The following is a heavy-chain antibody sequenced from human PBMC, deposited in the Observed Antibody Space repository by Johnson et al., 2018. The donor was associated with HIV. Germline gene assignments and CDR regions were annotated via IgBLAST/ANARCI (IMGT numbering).Heavy chain of an antibody. CDR2: VSSNGGST. J-gene: IGHJ3*02. D-gene: IGHD1-20*01. CDR3: ARAPYNWNEGLFAAFDM. Sequence: VQLVESGGGLVQPGGSLRLSCAASGFTFSSYAMHWVRQAPGKGLEYVSAVSSNGGSTYYANSVRGRFLISRDNSKNTLYLQMGSLRAEDTAVYYCARAPYNWNEGLFAAFDMWGRGTKVTVSS. CDR1: GFTFSSYA. V-gene: IGHV3-64*01.